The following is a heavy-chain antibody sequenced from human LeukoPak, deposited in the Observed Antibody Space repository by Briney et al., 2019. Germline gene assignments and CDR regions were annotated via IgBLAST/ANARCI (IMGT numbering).Heavy chain of an antibody. D-gene: IGHD2-15*01. J-gene: IGHJ3*02. Sequence: PGGSLRLSCAASGFTFSSYGMHWVRQAPGKGLEWVAVISYDGSNKYYADSVKGRFTISRDNSKNTLYLQMNSLRAEDTAVYYCAKVDGGVPYCSGGSCFDSAFDIWGQGTMVTVSS. V-gene: IGHV3-30*18. CDR2: ISYDGSNK. CDR1: GFTFSSYG. CDR3: AKVDGGVPYCSGGSCFDSAFDI.